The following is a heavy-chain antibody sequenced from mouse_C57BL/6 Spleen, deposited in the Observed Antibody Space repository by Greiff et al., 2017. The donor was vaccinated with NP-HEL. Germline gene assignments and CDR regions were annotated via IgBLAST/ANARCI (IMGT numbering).Heavy chain of an antibody. D-gene: IGHD1-1*01. J-gene: IGHJ4*01. CDR1: GFTFSDYG. CDR3: SRHVGSSYYAMDY. V-gene: IGHV5-15*01. Sequence: EVMLVESGGGLVQPGGSLKLSCAASGFTFSDYGMAWVRQAPRKGPEWVAFISNLEYSIYYADTVTGRFTIARENAKNTLYLEMSSLRSEDTAMYDCSRHVGSSYYAMDYWGQGTSVTVSS. CDR2: ISNLEYSI.